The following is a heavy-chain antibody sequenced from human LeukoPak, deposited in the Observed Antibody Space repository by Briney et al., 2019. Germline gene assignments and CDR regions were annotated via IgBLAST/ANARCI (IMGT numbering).Heavy chain of an antibody. J-gene: IGHJ6*02. CDR3: ARVAPSSSWFYYYYGMDV. Sequence: PGGSLRLSCAASGFTFSSYWMHWVRQAPGKGLVWVSRINSDGSSTSYADSVKGRFTISRDNAKNTLYLQMNSLRAEDTAVYYCARVAPSSSWFYYYYGMDVWGQGTTVTVSS. CDR2: INSDGSST. V-gene: IGHV3-74*01. CDR1: GFTFSSYW. D-gene: IGHD6-13*01.